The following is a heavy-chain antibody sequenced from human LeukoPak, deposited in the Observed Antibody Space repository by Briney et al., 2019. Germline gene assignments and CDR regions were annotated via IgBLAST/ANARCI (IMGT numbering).Heavy chain of an antibody. J-gene: IGHJ3*02. V-gene: IGHV4-39*07. CDR3: ARASRDGYNYDAFDI. Sequence: PSETLSLTCTVSGGSISSSSYYWGWIRQPPGKGLEWIGSIYYSGSTYYNPSLKSRVTISVDTSKNQFSLKLSSVTAADTAVYYCARASRDGYNYDAFDIWGQGTVVTVSS. CDR2: IYYSGST. CDR1: GGSISSSSYY. D-gene: IGHD5-24*01.